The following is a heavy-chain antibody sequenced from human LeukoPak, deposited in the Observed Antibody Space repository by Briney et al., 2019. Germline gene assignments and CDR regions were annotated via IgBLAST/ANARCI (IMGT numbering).Heavy chain of an antibody. D-gene: IGHD4-17*01. Sequence: SETLSLTCTVSGGSISSYYWSWIRQPAGKGLEWIGRIYTSGSTNYNPSLKSRVTMSVDTSKNQFSLKLSSVTAADTAVYYCAREFSDYGDYAIDYWGQGTLVTVPS. CDR3: AREFSDYGDYAIDY. CDR2: IYTSGST. CDR1: GGSISSYY. J-gene: IGHJ4*02. V-gene: IGHV4-4*07.